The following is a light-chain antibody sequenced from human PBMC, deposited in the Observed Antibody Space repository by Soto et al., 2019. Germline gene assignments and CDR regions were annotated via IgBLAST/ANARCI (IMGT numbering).Light chain of an antibody. Sequence: DIQMTQSPSTLSASVGDRVTITCRASQSIDSWLAWYQHKPGKAPKLLIFKASTLETGVPSRFSGSGSETEFTLTISSLQPDDSATYSCQPYTSYSRTFGQGTKVDIK. CDR2: KAS. CDR1: QSIDSW. J-gene: IGKJ1*01. CDR3: QPYTSYSRT. V-gene: IGKV1-5*03.